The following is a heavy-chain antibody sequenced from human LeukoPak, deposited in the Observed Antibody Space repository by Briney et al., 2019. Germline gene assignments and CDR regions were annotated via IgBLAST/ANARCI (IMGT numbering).Heavy chain of an antibody. CDR2: IYYSGST. J-gene: IGHJ6*03. D-gene: IGHD1-26*01. CDR3: ARIPSGYYYYYYMDV. V-gene: IGHV4-39*01. CDR1: GGSISSSSYY. Sequence: PSETLSLTRTVSGGSISSSSYYWGWIRQPPGKGLEWIGSIYYSGSTYYNPSLKSRVTISVDTSKNQFSLKLSSVTAADTAVYYCARIPSGYYYYYYMDVWGKGTTVTVSS.